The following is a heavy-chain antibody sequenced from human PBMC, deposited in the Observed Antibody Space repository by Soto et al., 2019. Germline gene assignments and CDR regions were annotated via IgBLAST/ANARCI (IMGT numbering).Heavy chain of an antibody. CDR1: GFTFSNYA. J-gene: IGHJ6*03. CDR3: ARGSALQPAYYYYYYMDV. Sequence: PGGSLRLSCAASGFTFSNYAMSWVRQAPGKGLEWVSAISGSGGSTYYADSVKGRFTISRDNSKNTLFLQMNSLRAEDTAVYYCARGSALQPAYYYYYYMDVWGKGTTVTVSS. V-gene: IGHV3-23*01. CDR2: ISGSGGST. D-gene: IGHD4-4*01.